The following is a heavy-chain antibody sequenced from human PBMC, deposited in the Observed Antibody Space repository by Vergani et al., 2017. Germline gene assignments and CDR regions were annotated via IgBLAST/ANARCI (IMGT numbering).Heavy chain of an antibody. CDR1: GYTITDHY. Sequence: EVQLVQSGAEVKKTGATMKISCKVSGYTITDHYMHWVKQDPGKGLEWMGLVDPEDGETIYAEKFKGGVTIAAATSTDTAHLELSSLRSEDTAGYYCATPQTVTTGGMDVWGQGTTVIVSS. J-gene: IGHJ6*02. D-gene: IGHD4-17*01. V-gene: IGHV1-69-2*01. CDR2: VDPEDGET. CDR3: ATPQTVTTGGMDV.